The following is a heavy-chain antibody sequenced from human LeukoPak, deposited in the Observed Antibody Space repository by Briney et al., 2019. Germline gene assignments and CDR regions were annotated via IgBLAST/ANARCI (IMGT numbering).Heavy chain of an antibody. CDR3: AGVMTGSLGRYGMDV. Sequence: GGSLRLSCPASGFTFSSYDMHWVRQATGKGLEWVSAIDAAGATYYAGSVRGRLIISRENAKNSFYLQLNSLRAEDTAVYYCAGVMTGSLGRYGMDVWGQGTTVTVSS. CDR1: GFTFSSYD. CDR2: IDAAGAT. J-gene: IGHJ6*02. D-gene: IGHD1-20*01. V-gene: IGHV3-13*01.